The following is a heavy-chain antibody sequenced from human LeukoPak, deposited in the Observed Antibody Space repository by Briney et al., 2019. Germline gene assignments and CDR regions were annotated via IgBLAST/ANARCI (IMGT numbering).Heavy chain of an antibody. Sequence: ASVKVSCKTSGYTFTNYGLSWVRQAPGQGLEWMGWISAYNGNTDYAQNLQGRVTLTTDTSTTTAYMELRSLGSDDTAVYYCARDQSLVAYSSTWFDCWGQGTLVTVSS. CDR2: ISAYNGNT. V-gene: IGHV1-18*01. CDR1: GYTFTNYG. J-gene: IGHJ4*02. CDR3: ARDQSLVAYSSTWFDC. D-gene: IGHD6-13*01.